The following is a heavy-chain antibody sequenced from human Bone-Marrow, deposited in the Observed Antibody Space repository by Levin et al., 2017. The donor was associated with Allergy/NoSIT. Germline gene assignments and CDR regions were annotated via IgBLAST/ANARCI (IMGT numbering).Heavy chain of an antibody. V-gene: IGHV4-39*01. CDR1: GTSISGDDYY. CDR2: IYYSGST. CDR3: ARPNWNLAWAIDV. J-gene: IGHJ6*02. D-gene: IGHD1-7*01. Sequence: SETLSLTCTVSGTSISGDDYYWAWLRQSPAKGLEWIGNIYYSGSTYYNPSLQSRVIISADTSKSQFFLSLTSVTAADSGVYYCARPNWNLAWAIDVWGQGTAVTVSS.